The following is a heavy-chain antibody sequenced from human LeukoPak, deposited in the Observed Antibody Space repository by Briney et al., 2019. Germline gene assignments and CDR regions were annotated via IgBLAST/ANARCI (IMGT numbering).Heavy chain of an antibody. V-gene: IGHV3-23*01. J-gene: IGHJ1*01. CDR2: ITGSGDST. D-gene: IGHD3-10*01. CDR3: AKGSSDGSGSERY. CDR1: RFTFNNYA. Sequence: GGSLRLSCAASRFTFNNYAMNWVRQAPGKGLEWVSAITGSGDSTYYADSVKGRFTISRDNSKNTLYLQMNSLRAEDTAVYYCAKGSSDGSGSERYWGQGTLVIVSS.